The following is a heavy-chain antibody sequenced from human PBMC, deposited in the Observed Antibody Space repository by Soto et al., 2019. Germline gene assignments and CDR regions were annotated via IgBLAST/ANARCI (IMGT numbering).Heavy chain of an antibody. CDR2: IYYSGST. V-gene: IGHV4-59*01. J-gene: IGHJ6*02. CDR3: ARVRHYSNDLAHPTDYYYGMDV. Sequence: SETLSLTCTVSGGSISSYYWSWIRQPPGKGLEWIGYIYYSGSTNYNPSLKSRVTISVDTSKNQFSLKLSSVTAADTAVYYCARVRHYSNDLAHPTDYYYGMDVWGQGTTVTVSS. D-gene: IGHD4-4*01. CDR1: GGSISSYY.